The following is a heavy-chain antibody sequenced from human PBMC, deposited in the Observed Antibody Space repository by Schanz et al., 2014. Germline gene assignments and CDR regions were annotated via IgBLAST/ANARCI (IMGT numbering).Heavy chain of an antibody. V-gene: IGHV1-46*01. D-gene: IGHD1-26*01. J-gene: IGHJ4*02. CDR3: ARERPRKGDFDY. CDR2: IFLNDGGT. Sequence: QVHLVQSGAEVKEPGASVKLSCKSSGYPFTDYYMQWVRQAPGQGLEWLGTIFLNDGGTHSAEKFQGRIIMTRDTSTSTVYLDLSSLRSEDTAVYYCARERPRKGDFDYWGQGTLVTVSS. CDR1: GYPFTDYY.